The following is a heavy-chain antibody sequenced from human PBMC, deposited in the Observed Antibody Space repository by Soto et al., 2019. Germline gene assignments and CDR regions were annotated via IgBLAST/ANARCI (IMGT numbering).Heavy chain of an antibody. CDR3: ARGEQTGTPPFDY. J-gene: IGHJ4*02. Sequence: QVQLVQSGAEVKKPGASVKVSCKASGYTLTSYDINWVRQATGQGLEWMGWMNPNSGNTGYAQKFQGRVTMTRNTSISTAYMELSSMRTEETAVYYCARGEQTGTPPFDYWGQGTLVTVSS. D-gene: IGHD1-1*01. CDR1: GYTLTSYD. CDR2: MNPNSGNT. V-gene: IGHV1-8*01.